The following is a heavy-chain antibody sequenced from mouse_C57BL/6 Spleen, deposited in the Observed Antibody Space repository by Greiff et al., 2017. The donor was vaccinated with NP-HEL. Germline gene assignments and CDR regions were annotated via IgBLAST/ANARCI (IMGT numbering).Heavy chain of an antibody. CDR3: ARDGVYYGPYWYFDV. D-gene: IGHD2-1*01. Sequence: DVKLVESEGGLVQPGRSMKLSCTASGFTFSDYYMAWVRQVPEKGLEWVANINYDGSSTYYLDSLKSRFIISRDNAKNILYLQMSSLKSEDTATYYCARDGVYYGPYWYFDVWGTGTTVTVSS. CDR2: INYDGSST. J-gene: IGHJ1*03. V-gene: IGHV5-16*01. CDR1: GFTFSDYY.